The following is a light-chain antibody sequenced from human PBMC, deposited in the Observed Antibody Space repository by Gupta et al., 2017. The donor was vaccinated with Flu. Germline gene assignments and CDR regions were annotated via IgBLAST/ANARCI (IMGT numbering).Light chain of an antibody. CDR1: SSDIASYSY. V-gene: IGLV2-14*01. Sequence: SALTQPASVSGSPGQSITISCTGTSSDIASYSYVSWYQQHPGKAPKLLNYDVTKRPSGISNRFSGSKSGDTASLTISGLQGEDEADYYCSSCTSSTTLVFGGGTKLTVL. CDR2: DVT. J-gene: IGLJ2*01. CDR3: SSCTSSTTLV.